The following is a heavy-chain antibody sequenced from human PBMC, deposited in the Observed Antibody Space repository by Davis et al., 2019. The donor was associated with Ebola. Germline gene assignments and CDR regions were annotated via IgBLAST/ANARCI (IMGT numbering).Heavy chain of an antibody. V-gene: IGHV3-48*02. D-gene: IGHD6-13*01. Sequence: GESLKISCAASGFSFSSYWMSWVRQAPGKGLEWVSYISGYSSTISYADSVKGRFTISRDNAKNSLYLQMNSLRDEDTAVYYCARQQVVGEFFDYWGQGTLVTVSS. J-gene: IGHJ4*02. CDR1: GFSFSSYW. CDR2: ISGYSSTI. CDR3: ARQQVVGEFFDY.